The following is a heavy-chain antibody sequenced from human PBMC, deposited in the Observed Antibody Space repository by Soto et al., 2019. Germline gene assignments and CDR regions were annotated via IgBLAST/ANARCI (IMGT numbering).Heavy chain of an antibody. CDR3: ARDTGPSSGYYPSWFDP. Sequence: QVQLVQSGAEVKKPGSSVKVSCKASGGTFSSYAITWVRQAPGQGLEWMGGIIPIFGTANYAQKFQARVTITADEFTSTAYMELSSRSSEDTAVYYCARDTGPSSGYYPSWFDPWGQGTLVTVSS. V-gene: IGHV1-69*12. CDR2: IIPIFGTA. J-gene: IGHJ5*02. D-gene: IGHD3-22*01. CDR1: GGTFSSYA.